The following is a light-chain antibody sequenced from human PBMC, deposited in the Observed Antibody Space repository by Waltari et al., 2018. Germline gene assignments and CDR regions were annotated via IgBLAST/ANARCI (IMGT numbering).Light chain of an antibody. CDR2: EVS. CDR3: SSYTSSSTYV. V-gene: IGLV2-14*01. CDR1: SRDVGGYTY. J-gene: IGLJ1*01. Sequence: SALTHPASVSGSPGHSTTLPCTGTSRDVGGYTYASWYQQHPGKAPKLMIYEVSNRPSGVSNRFSGSKSGNTASLTISGLQAEDEADYYCSSYTSSSTYVFGTGTKVTVL.